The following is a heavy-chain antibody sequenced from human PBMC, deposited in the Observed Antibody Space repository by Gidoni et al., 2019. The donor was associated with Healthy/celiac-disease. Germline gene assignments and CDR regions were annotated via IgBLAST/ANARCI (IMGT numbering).Heavy chain of an antibody. V-gene: IGHV3-23*01. CDR3: ANPRVPTVYGMDV. J-gene: IGHJ6*02. CDR2: ISGSGGST. CDR1: GFTFSSYA. D-gene: IGHD4-4*01. Sequence: EVQLLESGGGLVQPGGYLRLSCAASGFTFSSYAMSWVRQAPGKGLEWVSAISGSGGSTYYADSVKGRFTIFRDNSKNTLYLQMNSLRAEDTAVYYCANPRVPTVYGMDVWGQGTTVTVSS.